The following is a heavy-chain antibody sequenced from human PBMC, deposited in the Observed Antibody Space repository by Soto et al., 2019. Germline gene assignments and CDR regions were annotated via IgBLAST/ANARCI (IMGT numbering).Heavy chain of an antibody. Sequence: QVQLVESGGGVVQPGRSLRLSCAASGFTFSNNAMHWVRQAPGKGLEWVAVIPYDGSNKYYADSVKGRFTISRDNSKNTLYLQMNSLRAEDTAVYYCARDDSSLDPYYGMDVWGQGTTVTVS. D-gene: IGHD6-13*01. CDR3: ARDDSSLDPYYGMDV. J-gene: IGHJ6*02. CDR1: GFTFSNNA. CDR2: IPYDGSNK. V-gene: IGHV3-30-3*01.